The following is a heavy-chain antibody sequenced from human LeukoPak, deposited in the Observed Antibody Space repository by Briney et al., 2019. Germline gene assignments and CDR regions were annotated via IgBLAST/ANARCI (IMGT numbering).Heavy chain of an antibody. CDR3: ARDRTAYSYGTLFDY. V-gene: IGHV3-30*02. CDR1: IFTFSIYG. Sequence: GGSLRLSCASIFTFSIYGMHWVRQAPGKGLEWVAFIQYDGTNKYYADSVKGRFTISRDNSRNTLYLQMNSLRAEDTAVYYCARDRTAYSYGTLFDYWGQGTLVTVSS. J-gene: IGHJ4*02. D-gene: IGHD5-12*01. CDR2: IQYDGTNK.